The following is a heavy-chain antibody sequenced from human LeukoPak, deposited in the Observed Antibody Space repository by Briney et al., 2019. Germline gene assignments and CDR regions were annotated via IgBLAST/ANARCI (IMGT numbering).Heavy chain of an antibody. Sequence: GASVKVSCKASGYTFTGYYMHWVRQAPGQGLEWMGWISPNSGGTNYAQKFQGRVTMTRDTSISTAYMELSRLRSDDTAVYYCARNGYDILTGWDYYGMDVWGQGTTVTVSS. CDR1: GYTFTGYY. CDR3: ARNGYDILTGWDYYGMDV. J-gene: IGHJ6*02. V-gene: IGHV1-2*02. D-gene: IGHD3-9*01. CDR2: ISPNSGGT.